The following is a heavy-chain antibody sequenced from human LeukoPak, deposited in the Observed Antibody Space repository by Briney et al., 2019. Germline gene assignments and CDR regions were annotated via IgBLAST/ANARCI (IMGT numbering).Heavy chain of an antibody. D-gene: IGHD2-15*01. Sequence: GGSLRLSCAASGFTFSDHYMSWIRQAPGKGLEWVSYISSSGSNIYYVDSVKGRFTISRDNAKNSLSLQMNSLRAEDTAVYYCARDSVAVTSAFDIWGQGTMVTVSS. J-gene: IGHJ3*02. CDR3: ARDSVAVTSAFDI. CDR2: ISSSGSNI. V-gene: IGHV3-11*04. CDR1: GFTFSDHY.